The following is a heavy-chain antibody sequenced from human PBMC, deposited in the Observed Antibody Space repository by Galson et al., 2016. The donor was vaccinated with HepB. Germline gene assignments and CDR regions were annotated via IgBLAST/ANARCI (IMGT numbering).Heavy chain of an antibody. CDR2: ISGYNGNT. D-gene: IGHD3-22*01. CDR3: ARDRRYYYDHSDMRPQAFDI. Sequence: SVKVSCKASGYTFTSYGISWVRQAPGQGLEWMGWISGYNGNTKYAQKLQGRVTMTTDTSTSTAYMELRSLRSDDMAVYYCARDRRYYYDHSDMRPQAFDIWGQGTMVTASS. V-gene: IGHV1-18*03. J-gene: IGHJ3*02. CDR1: GYTFTSYG.